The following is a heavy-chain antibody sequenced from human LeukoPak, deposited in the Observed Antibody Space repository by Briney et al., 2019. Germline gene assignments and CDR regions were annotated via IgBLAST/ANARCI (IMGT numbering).Heavy chain of an antibody. CDR1: GFTVSSNY. J-gene: IGHJ4*02. Sequence: GGSLRLSCAASGFTVSSNYMSWVRQAPGKGLEWVSVIYSDGSTYYADSVKGRFTISRDNSKNTLYLQMNSLRAEDTAVYYCARAQGGGLPRWYWGQGTLVTVSS. D-gene: IGHD2-15*01. CDR3: ARAQGGGLPRWY. CDR2: IYSDGST. V-gene: IGHV3-66*01.